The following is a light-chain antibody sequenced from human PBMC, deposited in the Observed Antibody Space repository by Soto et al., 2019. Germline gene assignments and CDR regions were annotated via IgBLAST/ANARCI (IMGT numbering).Light chain of an antibody. CDR3: QQLTDWPPQWM. CDR1: QSISSY. CDR2: DAS. V-gene: IGKV3-11*01. Sequence: EVVLTQSPDTLSLPPGERATLSCRASQSISSYLAWYQQKPGQAPRLLIYDASSRATGIPARFSGSGSGTDFTLTISSLEPEDFAVYYCQQLTDWPPQWMFGQGTKVAIK. J-gene: IGKJ1*01.